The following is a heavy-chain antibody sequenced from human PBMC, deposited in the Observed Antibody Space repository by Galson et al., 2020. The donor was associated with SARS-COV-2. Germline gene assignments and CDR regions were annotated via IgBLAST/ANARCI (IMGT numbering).Heavy chain of an antibody. Sequence: SETLSLTCTVSGGSISSGGYYWSWIRQHPGKGLEWIGYTYYSASTYYNPSLKSLVTITVDTSKIQFSLNLRPVTAADTAVYYCARVTTIFGVVANAFDIWGQGKMVTVSS. CDR2: TYYSAST. J-gene: IGHJ3*02. CDR3: ARVTTIFGVVANAFDI. D-gene: IGHD3-3*01. V-gene: IGHV4-31*01. CDR1: GGSISSGGYY.